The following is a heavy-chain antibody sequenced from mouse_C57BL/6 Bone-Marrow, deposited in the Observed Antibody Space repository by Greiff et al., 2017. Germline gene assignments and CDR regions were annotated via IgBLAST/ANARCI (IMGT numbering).Heavy chain of an antibody. V-gene: IGHV3-3*01. D-gene: IGHD2-2*01. CDR2: TFYSGIT. Sequence: EVQRVESGPSLVRPSQTLSLTCTVTGFSINSDCYWIWIRQFPGNKLEYIGYTFYSGITYYNPSLESRTYITRDTSKNQFSLKLSSVTTEDTATYYCARDGGYPLYFDYWGQGTTLTVSS. CDR3: ARDGGYPLYFDY. J-gene: IGHJ2*01. CDR1: GFSINSDCY.